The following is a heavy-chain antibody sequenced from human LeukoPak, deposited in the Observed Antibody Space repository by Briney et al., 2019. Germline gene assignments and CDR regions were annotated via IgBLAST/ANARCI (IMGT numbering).Heavy chain of an antibody. CDR2: IRHDGTNT. V-gene: IGHV3-30*02. CDR3: AREGSGSYPAFDY. J-gene: IGHJ4*02. Sequence: GGPLRLSCATSGFPLNNYGMHWVRQAPGKGLEWVSFIRHDGTNTYYADSVKGRCTVSRDNSKNTVSLQMNSLRAEDTAVYYCAREGSGSYPAFDYWGQGTLVTVSS. D-gene: IGHD1-26*01. CDR1: GFPLNNYG.